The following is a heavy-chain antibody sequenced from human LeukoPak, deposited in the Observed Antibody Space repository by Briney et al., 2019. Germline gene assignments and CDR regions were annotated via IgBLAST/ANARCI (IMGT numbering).Heavy chain of an antibody. Sequence: GGTLRLSCAASGFTFSSYGMSWVRQAPGKGLEWVSAISGSGGSTYYADSVKGRFTISRDNSKNTLYLQMNSLRAEDTAVYYCAKDYYDSSGYSNDAFDIWGQGTMVTVSS. CDR3: AKDYYDSSGYSNDAFDI. CDR1: GFTFSSYG. D-gene: IGHD3-22*01. CDR2: ISGSGGST. V-gene: IGHV3-23*01. J-gene: IGHJ3*02.